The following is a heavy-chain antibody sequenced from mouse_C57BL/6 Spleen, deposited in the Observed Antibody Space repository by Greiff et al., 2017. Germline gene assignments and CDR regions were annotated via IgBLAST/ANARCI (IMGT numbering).Heavy chain of an antibody. J-gene: IGHJ4*01. D-gene: IGHD2-12*01. CDR1: GFSLTSYG. V-gene: IGHV2-2*01. CDR3: ARLRRGDWYAMDY. CDR2: IWSGGST. Sequence: QVQLKESGPGLVQPSQSLSITCTVSGFSLTSYGVHWVRQSPGKGLEWLGVIWSGGSTDYNAAFISRLSISKDNSKSQVFFKMNSLQADDTAIYXCARLRRGDWYAMDYWGQGTSVTVSS.